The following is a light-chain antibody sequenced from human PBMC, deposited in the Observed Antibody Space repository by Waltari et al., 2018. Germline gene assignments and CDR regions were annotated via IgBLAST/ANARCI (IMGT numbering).Light chain of an antibody. CDR3: LQYGSLPST. Sequence: EIVLTQSPGTLSLSPGARVTLSCRASQFVANNFLAWYQHRRGQAPRLLIYGASTRATGIPDRFSCSGSGTVFALTITRLEPEDFAVYYCLQYGSLPSTFGPGTTVDVK. V-gene: IGKV3-20*01. CDR1: QFVANNF. CDR2: GAS. J-gene: IGKJ3*01.